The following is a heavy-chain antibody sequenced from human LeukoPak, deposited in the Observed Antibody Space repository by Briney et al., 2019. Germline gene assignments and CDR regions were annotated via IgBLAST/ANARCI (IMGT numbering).Heavy chain of an antibody. CDR3: ARGRYYYDSSGYYPDY. CDR1: GGTFSSYA. J-gene: IGHJ4*02. V-gene: IGHV1-69*04. D-gene: IGHD3-22*01. CDR2: IIPILGIA. Sequence: SVKVSCKASGGTFSSYAISWVRQAPGQGLEWMGRIIPILGIANYAQKFQGRVTITADKSTSTAYMELSSLRSEDTAVYYCARGRYYYDSSGYYPDYWGQGTLVTVSS.